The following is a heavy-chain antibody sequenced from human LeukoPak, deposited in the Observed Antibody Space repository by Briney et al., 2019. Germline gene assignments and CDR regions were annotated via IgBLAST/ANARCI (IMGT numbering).Heavy chain of an antibody. J-gene: IGHJ4*02. D-gene: IGHD3-10*01. Sequence: GGSLRLSCAASGFTFDNYPMPWVGQAPGKGLEGVSGNSWNNGTIGYADPGKGRFTISGDNAKNTLYLQMNSLRAEDTALYYCAKDSPGGFDYWGQGTLVTVSS. CDR2: NSWNNGTI. CDR1: GFTFDNYP. CDR3: AKDSPGGFDY. V-gene: IGHV3-9*01.